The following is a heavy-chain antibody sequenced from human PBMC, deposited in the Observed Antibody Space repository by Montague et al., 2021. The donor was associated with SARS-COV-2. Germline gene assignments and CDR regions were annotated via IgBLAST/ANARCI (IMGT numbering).Heavy chain of an antibody. Sequence: SETLSLTCTVSGGSISGCWSWIRRPPGGGLKWLGYVFFRGTTNYTPSLPSLVTLVVDTSKKQFSLSLRSLTAADTGVYSFARGGGASACYRSYMDYWGRGTLVTVSS. J-gene: IGHJ4*02. V-gene: IGHV4-4*08. CDR1: GGSISGC. D-gene: IGHD6-19*01. CDR2: VFFRGTT. CDR3: ARGGGASACYRSYMDY.